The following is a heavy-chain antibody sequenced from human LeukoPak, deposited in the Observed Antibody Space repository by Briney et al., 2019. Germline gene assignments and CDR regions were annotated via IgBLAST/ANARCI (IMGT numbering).Heavy chain of an antibody. CDR3: ARDYASDY. J-gene: IGHJ4*02. Sequence: GGSLRLSCAASGFTLSRYEMNWVRQAPGKGLEWVSYISRSGDTIYFADSVKGRFTISRDNAKNSLYLQMSSLRAEDTAVYYGARDYASDYWGQGTLVTVSS. V-gene: IGHV3-48*03. D-gene: IGHD3-10*01. CDR1: GFTLSRYE. CDR2: ISRSGDTI.